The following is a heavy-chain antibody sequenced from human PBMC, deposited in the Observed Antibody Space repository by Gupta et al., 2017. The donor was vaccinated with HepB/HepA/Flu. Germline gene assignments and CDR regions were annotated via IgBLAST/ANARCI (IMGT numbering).Heavy chain of an antibody. CDR2: IIPIFGTA. D-gene: IGHD3-10*01. Sequence: QVQLVQSGAEVKKPGSSVKVSCKASGGTFSSYAISWVRQAPGQGLEWMGGIIPIFGTANYAQKFQGRVTITADESTSTAYMELSSLRSEDTAVYYCARDLGYYGSGRGYVGAGVEAEQENPQHYWYFDLWGRGTLVTVSS. CDR3: ARDLGYYGSGRGYVGAGVEAEQENPQHYWYFDL. V-gene: IGHV1-69*01. J-gene: IGHJ2*01. CDR1: GGTFSSYA.